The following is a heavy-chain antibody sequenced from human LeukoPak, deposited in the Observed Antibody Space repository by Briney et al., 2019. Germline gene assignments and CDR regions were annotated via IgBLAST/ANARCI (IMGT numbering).Heavy chain of an antibody. CDR2: IKHDGSER. D-gene: IGHD1-1*01. CDR3: ARNAPYDY. Sequence: PGGSLRLSCAASGSTFTNYWMNWVRQAPGKGLEWVANIKHDGSERYYVDSVKGRFTISRDNANNSLYLQMNSLRVEDTAVYYCARNAPYDYWGQGSLVAVSS. CDR1: GSTFTNYW. J-gene: IGHJ4*02. V-gene: IGHV3-7*01.